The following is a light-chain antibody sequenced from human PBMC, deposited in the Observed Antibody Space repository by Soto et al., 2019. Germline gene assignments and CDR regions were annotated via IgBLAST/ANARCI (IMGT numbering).Light chain of an antibody. V-gene: IGLV2-14*01. CDR2: DVS. CDR1: SSDVGGYNY. J-gene: IGLJ2*01. Sequence: QSALTQPASVSGSPGQSITISCTGTSSDVGGYNYVSWYQQHPGKAPKLMIYDVSNRPSGVSNRFSGSKSGNTASLTSSRLQAEDEADYYCSSYTISRPHVVFGGGTKVTVL. CDR3: SSYTISRPHVV.